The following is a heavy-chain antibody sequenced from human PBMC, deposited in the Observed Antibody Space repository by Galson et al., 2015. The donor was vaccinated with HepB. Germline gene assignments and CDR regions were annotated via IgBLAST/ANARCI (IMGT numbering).Heavy chain of an antibody. D-gene: IGHD5-24*01. V-gene: IGHV3-30*18. CDR2: ISYDGRKT. Sequence: SLRLSCAASRFTFSSYGMHWVRQAPGKGLEWVAVISYDGRKTYYGDSVKGRFTISRDNSKNTLYLQMNSLRAEDTAVYYCAKEKRWLHRYFDYWGQGTLVTVSS. CDR3: AKEKRWLHRYFDY. J-gene: IGHJ4*02. CDR1: RFTFSSYG.